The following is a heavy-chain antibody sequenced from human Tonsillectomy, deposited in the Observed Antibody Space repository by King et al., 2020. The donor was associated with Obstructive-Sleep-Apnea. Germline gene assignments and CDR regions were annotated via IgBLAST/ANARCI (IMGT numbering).Heavy chain of an antibody. CDR3: AREFHIAAATDYYYYGLDV. V-gene: IGHV3-21*01. J-gene: IGHJ6*02. Sequence: VQLVESGGGLVKPGGSLRLSCAASGFTFSSYSMNWVRQAPGKGLEWVSSISSTSSYIYYADSVKGRFTISRDNAKNSLYLQVSSPSAEETAVYYCAREFHIAAATDYYYYGLDVWGQGTTVTVSS. D-gene: IGHD6-13*01. CDR2: ISSTSSYI. CDR1: GFTFSSYS.